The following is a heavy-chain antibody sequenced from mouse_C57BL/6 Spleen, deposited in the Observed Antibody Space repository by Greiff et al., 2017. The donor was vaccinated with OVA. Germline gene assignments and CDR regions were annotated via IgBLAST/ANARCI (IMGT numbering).Heavy chain of an antibody. CDR2: IYPGSGNT. D-gene: IGHD1-1*01. CDR1: GYSFTSYY. V-gene: IGHV1-66*01. CDR3: ARGYGSSYWYFDV. J-gene: IGHJ1*03. Sequence: VQLQQSGPELVKPGASVKISCKASGYSFTSYYIHWVKQRPGQGLEWIGWIYPGSGNTKYNEKFKGKATLTADTSSSPAYMQLSSLTSEDSAVYYCARGYGSSYWYFDVWGTGTTVTVSS.